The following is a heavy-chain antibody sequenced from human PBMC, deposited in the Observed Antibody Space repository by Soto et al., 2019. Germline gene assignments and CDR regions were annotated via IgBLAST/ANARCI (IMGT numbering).Heavy chain of an antibody. V-gene: IGHV4-61*01. Sequence: SETLSLTCTVSGGSVSSGSYYWSWIRQPPGKGLEWIGYIYYSGSTNYNPSLKSRVTISVDTSKNQFSLKLSSVTAADTAVYYCAIARYFDWCTYYFDSWGQGTLLSVSS. CDR2: IYYSGST. J-gene: IGHJ4*02. CDR3: AIARYFDWCTYYFDS. D-gene: IGHD3-9*01. CDR1: GGSVSSGSYY.